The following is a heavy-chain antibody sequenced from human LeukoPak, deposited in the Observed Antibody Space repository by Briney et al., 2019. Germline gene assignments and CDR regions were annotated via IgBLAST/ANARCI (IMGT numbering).Heavy chain of an antibody. CDR2: INHSGST. CDR3: ARGGPLVYCSGGSCYSLDY. D-gene: IGHD2-15*01. CDR1: GGSFSGYY. V-gene: IGHV4-34*01. Sequence: SETLSLTCAVYGGSFSGYYWSWIRQPPGKGLEWIGEINHSGSTNYNPSHKSRVTVSVDSSKNQFSLKLSSVTDADAAVYYCARGGPLVYCSGGSCYSLDYWGQGTLVTVSS. J-gene: IGHJ4*02.